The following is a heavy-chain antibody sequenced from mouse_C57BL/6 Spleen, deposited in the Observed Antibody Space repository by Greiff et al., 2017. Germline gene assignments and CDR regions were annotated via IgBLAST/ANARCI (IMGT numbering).Heavy chain of an antibody. CDR2: IYPGDGDT. D-gene: IGHD1-1*01. CDR1: GYAFSSSW. V-gene: IGHV1-82*01. CDR3: ARSYITTVVEDFDY. Sequence: QVQLQQSGPELVKPGASVKISCKASGYAFSSSWMNWVKQRPGKGLEWIGRIYPGDGDTNYNGKFKGKATLTADKSSSTAYMQLSSLTSEDSAVYCCARSYITTVVEDFDYWGQGTTLTVSS. J-gene: IGHJ2*01.